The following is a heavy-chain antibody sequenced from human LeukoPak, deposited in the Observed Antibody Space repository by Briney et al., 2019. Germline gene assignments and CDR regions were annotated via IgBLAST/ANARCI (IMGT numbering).Heavy chain of an antibody. CDR3: ARRSGSYLYESYFDY. D-gene: IGHD1-26*01. V-gene: IGHV4-39*01. CDR1: GGSISSSSYY. CDR2: IYYSGST. J-gene: IGHJ4*02. Sequence: TASETLSLTCTVSGGSISSSSYYWGWIRQPPGKGLEWIGSIYYSGSTYYNPSLKSRVTISVDTSKNQFSLKLSSVTAADTAVYYCARRSGSYLYESYFDYWGQGTLVTVSS.